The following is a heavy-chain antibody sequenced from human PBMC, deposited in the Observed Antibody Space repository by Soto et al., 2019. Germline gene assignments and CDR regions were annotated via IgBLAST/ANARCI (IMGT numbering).Heavy chain of an antibody. CDR2: ISAYNGNT. Sequence: QVQLVQSGAEVKKPGASVKVSCKASGYTFTSYGISWVRQAPGQGLEWMGWISAYNGNTNYAQKLQGRVTMTTDTATSTAYMELRSLKSDDTAVYYCARAPYYYDSSGYYNGEAFDIWGQGTMDTVSS. CDR3: ARAPYYYDSSGYYNGEAFDI. V-gene: IGHV1-18*04. J-gene: IGHJ3*02. CDR1: GYTFTSYG. D-gene: IGHD3-22*01.